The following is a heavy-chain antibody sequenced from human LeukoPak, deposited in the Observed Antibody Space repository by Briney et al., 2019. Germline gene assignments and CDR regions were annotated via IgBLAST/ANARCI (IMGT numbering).Heavy chain of an antibody. CDR3: STLESAYSNY. Sequence: SETLSLTCTVSGGSISSSSYYWGWIRQPPGKGLEWIGSIYYSGSTYYNPSLKSRVTISVDTSKNQFSLKLSSVTAADTAVYYCSTLESAYSNYWGQGTQVTVSS. CDR2: IYYSGST. J-gene: IGHJ4*02. V-gene: IGHV4-39*07. D-gene: IGHD3-3*01. CDR1: GGSISSSSYY.